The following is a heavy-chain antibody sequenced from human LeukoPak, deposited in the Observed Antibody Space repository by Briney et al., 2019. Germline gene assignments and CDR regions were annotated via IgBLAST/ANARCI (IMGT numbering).Heavy chain of an antibody. Sequence: SETLSLTCAVYGGSFSGYYWSWIRQPPGKGLEWIGEINHSGSTNYNPSLKSRVTISVDTSKNQFSLKLSSVTAANTAVYYCARAGGVNAYCGGDCFDYWGQGTLVTVSS. CDR2: INHSGST. J-gene: IGHJ4*02. V-gene: IGHV4-34*01. CDR3: ARAGGVNAYCGGDCFDY. CDR1: GGSFSGYY. D-gene: IGHD2-21*01.